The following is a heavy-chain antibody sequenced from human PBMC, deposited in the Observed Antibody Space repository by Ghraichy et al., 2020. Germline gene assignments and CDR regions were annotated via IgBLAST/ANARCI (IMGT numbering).Heavy chain of an antibody. CDR3: ASDLAVVPAAISFITGYYYGMDV. J-gene: IGHJ6*02. Sequence: GGSLRLSCAASGFTFSSYSMNWVRQAPGKGLEWVSSISSSSSYIYYADSVKGRFTISRDNAKNSLYLQMNSLRAEDTAVYYCASDLAVVPAAISFITGYYYGMDVWGQGTTVTVSS. D-gene: IGHD2-2*02. CDR2: ISSSSSYI. CDR1: GFTFSSYS. V-gene: IGHV3-21*01.